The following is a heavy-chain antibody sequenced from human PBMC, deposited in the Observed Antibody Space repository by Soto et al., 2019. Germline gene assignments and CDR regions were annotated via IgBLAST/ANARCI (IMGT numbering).Heavy chain of an antibody. J-gene: IGHJ4*02. CDR3: AREVFNENIVGATTELDY. Sequence: ASVKVSCKASGYTFTGYYMHWVRQAPGQGLEWMGWINPNSGGTNYAQKFQGWVTMTRDTSISTAYMELSRRGSDETAVYYCAREVFNENIVGATTELDYWGQGTLVTVSS. D-gene: IGHD1-26*01. V-gene: IGHV1-2*04. CDR2: INPNSGGT. CDR1: GYTFTGYY.